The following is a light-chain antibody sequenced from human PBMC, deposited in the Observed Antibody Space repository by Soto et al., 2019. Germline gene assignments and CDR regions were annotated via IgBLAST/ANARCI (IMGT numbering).Light chain of an antibody. CDR2: GAS. V-gene: IGKV3-20*01. CDR1: HSVSSSY. CDR3: QQYGSSPPIT. J-gene: IGKJ5*01. Sequence: EIVLTQSPGTLSLSPGERATLSCRASHSVSSSYLAWYQQKPGQAPRLLIYGASSRATGIPDRFSGSGCGTDFTLPISRLEPEDFAVYYCQQYGSSPPITFGQGTRLEIK.